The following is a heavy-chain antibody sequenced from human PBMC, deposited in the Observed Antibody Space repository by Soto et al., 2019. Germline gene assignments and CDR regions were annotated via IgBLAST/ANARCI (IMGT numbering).Heavy chain of an antibody. Sequence: SGPTLVNPKQALTLTCTFSGFSLSTRGMYVSWIRQPPGKALEWLARIDWDGNKYYSTSLRTRLTISKDTSKNQVVLTMTNMDPVDTATYYCARIYSDYDLDYWGQGTLVTVSS. CDR1: GFSLSTRGMY. CDR3: ARIYSDYDLDY. V-gene: IGHV2-70*11. D-gene: IGHD4-17*01. J-gene: IGHJ4*02. CDR2: IDWDGNK.